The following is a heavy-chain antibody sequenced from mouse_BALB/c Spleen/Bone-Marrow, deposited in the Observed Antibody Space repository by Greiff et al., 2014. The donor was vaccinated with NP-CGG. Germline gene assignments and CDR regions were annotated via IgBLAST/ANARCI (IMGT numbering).Heavy chain of an antibody. CDR2: IFPGTGTT. Sequence: QVQLQQPGAELVKPGASVKLSCKTSGYTFTSYWIQWVKQRPGQGLGWIREIFPGTGTTYYNEKFKDKATLTIDTSSSTAYMQLSSLTSEDSAVYFCARKGISTVIATAYYFDYWGQGSTLTVSS. CDR1: GYTFTSYW. V-gene: IGHV1S132*01. J-gene: IGHJ2*01. D-gene: IGHD2-4*01. CDR3: ARKGISTVIATAYYFDY.